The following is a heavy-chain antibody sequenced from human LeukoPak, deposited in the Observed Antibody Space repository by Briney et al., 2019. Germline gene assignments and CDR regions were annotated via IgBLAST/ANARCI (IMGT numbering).Heavy chain of an antibody. Sequence: PSETLSLTCTVSGGSISSYYWSWIRQPAGKGLEWIGRIYTSGSTNYNPSLKSRVTMSLDTSKNQFSLKLSSVTAADTAVYYCARDRGIAAAGTDENFDYWGQGTLVTVSS. J-gene: IGHJ4*02. CDR3: ARDRGIAAAGTDENFDY. D-gene: IGHD6-13*01. V-gene: IGHV4-4*07. CDR2: IYTSGST. CDR1: GGSISSYY.